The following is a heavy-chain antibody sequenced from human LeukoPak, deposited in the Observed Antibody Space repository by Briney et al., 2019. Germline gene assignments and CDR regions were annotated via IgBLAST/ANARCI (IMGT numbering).Heavy chain of an antibody. D-gene: IGHD3-22*01. Sequence: ASLKVSCKASGYTFTSYDINWVRQATGQGLEWMGWMNHNSGNTGYAQKFQGRVTITRNTSISTAYMELSSLRSEDTAVYYCARGPGLGGYLTYYFDYWGQGTLVTVSS. V-gene: IGHV1-8*03. J-gene: IGHJ4*02. CDR3: ARGPGLGGYLTYYFDY. CDR2: MNHNSGNT. CDR1: GYTFTSYD.